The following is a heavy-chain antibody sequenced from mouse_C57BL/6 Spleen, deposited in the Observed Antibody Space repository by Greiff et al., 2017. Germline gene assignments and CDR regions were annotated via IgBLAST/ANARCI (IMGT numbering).Heavy chain of an antibody. CDR2: IDPEDGDT. J-gene: IGHJ4*01. V-gene: IGHV14-1*01. CDR3: TTGGYPYYYAMDY. D-gene: IGHD2-2*01. Sequence: EVQLQQSGAELVRPGASVKLSCTASGFNIKDYYMHWVKQRPEQGLEWIGRIDPEDGDTEYAPKFQGKATMTADTSSNTAYLQLSSLTSEDTAVYYCTTGGYPYYYAMDYWGQGTSVTVSS. CDR1: GFNIKDYY.